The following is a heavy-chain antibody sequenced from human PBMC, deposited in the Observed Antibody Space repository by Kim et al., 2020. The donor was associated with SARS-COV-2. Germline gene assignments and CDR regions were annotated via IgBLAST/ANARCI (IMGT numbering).Heavy chain of an antibody. Sequence: ASVKVSCKASGDSFTNYAFHWVRQGPGQGLEWVGWIKAGNGKAEYSKNFRGRATMTRDTSASTVYMELSSLRFEDTAVYYCARASQWLLGTDFSGLGTRV. V-gene: IGHV1-3*01. CDR2: IKAGNGKA. J-gene: IGHJ4*02. CDR1: GDSFTNYA. D-gene: IGHD3-22*01. CDR3: ARASQWLLGTDF.